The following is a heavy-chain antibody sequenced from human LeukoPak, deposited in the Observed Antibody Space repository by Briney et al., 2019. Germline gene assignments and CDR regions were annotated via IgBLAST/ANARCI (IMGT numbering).Heavy chain of an antibody. CDR3: AKDRGEYSLGPSYYSGREF. V-gene: IGHV3-30*18. Sequence: GRSLRLSCAASGFTFSSYGMHWVRQAPGKGLEWVAVISYDGSNKYYEDSVKGRFTISRDNSKNTLYLQMNSLRAEDTAVYYCAKDRGEYSLGPSYYSGREFGAKGPRSP. CDR1: GFTFSSYG. D-gene: IGHD3-16*01. J-gene: IGHJ6*02. CDR2: ISYDGSNK.